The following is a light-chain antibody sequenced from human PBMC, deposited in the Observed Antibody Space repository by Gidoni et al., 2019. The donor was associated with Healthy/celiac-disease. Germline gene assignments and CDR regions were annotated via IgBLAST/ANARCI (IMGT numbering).Light chain of an antibody. J-gene: IGLJ2*01. CDR2: QES. CDR1: KLGDKY. Sequence: SYALTPPPSVSVSPGQTASIPCSGDKLGDKYACGDPQKPGQSPVLVIYQESKRPAGIPERFSGSNSGNTATLTSSGTQAMDEADDYCQAWDSSTGVVFGGGTKLTVL. V-gene: IGLV3-1*01. CDR3: QAWDSSTGVV.